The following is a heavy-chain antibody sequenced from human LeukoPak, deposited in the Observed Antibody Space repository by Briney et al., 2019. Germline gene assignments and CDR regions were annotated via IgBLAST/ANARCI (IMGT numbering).Heavy chain of an antibody. CDR3: ARDPGFSAFDI. J-gene: IGHJ3*02. Sequence: GGSLRLSCAASGFTFRNYWVTWVRQAPGKGLELVASINQDGSEKYHVDSVKGRFTISRDNDKNSLYLQMNSLSAEDTAVYYCARDPGFSAFDIWGQGAVVTVSS. V-gene: IGHV3-7*01. CDR2: INQDGSEK. CDR1: GFTFRNYW.